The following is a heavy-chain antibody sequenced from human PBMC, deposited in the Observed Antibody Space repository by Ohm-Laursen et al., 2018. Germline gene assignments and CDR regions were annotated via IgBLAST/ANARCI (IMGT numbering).Heavy chain of an antibody. CDR3: AKDLTELSLAFNY. CDR2: ISHDGSNK. J-gene: IGHJ4*02. CDR1: GFTFSSYG. Sequence: SLRLSCAASGFTFSSYGMHWVRRAPGKGLEWVAVISHDGSNKYYADFVKGRFTISRDNSKNTLYLQMNSLRGDDTAVYYCAKDLTELSLAFNYWGQGTLVTVSS. V-gene: IGHV3-30*18. D-gene: IGHD3-16*02.